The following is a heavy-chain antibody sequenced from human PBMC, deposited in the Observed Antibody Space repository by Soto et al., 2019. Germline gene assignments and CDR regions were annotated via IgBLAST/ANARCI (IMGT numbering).Heavy chain of an antibody. CDR1: GGTLSSFINYP. D-gene: IGHD3-3*01. CDR2: IVPNVGTV. V-gene: IGHV1-69*06. Sequence: QMQLVQSGAEVKKPGSSVKVSCKASGGTLSSFINYPINWVRQAPGQGLEWMGGIVPNVGTVNYAQKFQDRVTITADKTTGTAYMELSSLRSDDTALYYCARRDTSGFLRYFDNWGQGTLVTVSS. J-gene: IGHJ4*02. CDR3: ARRDTSGFLRYFDN.